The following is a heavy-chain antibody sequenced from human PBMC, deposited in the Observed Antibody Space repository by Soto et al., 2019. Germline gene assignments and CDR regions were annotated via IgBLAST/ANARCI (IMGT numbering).Heavy chain of an antibody. J-gene: IGHJ4*02. CDR3: ARGRYCSSTSCYAGTFDY. Sequence: SGGSLRLSCAASGFTFSSYWMSWVRQAPGKGLEWVANIKQDGSEKYYVDSVKGRFTISRDNAKNSLYLQMNSLRAEDTAVYYCARGRYCSSTSCYAGTFDYWGQGTLVTVSS. CDR2: IKQDGSEK. CDR1: GFTFSSYW. D-gene: IGHD2-2*01. V-gene: IGHV3-7*01.